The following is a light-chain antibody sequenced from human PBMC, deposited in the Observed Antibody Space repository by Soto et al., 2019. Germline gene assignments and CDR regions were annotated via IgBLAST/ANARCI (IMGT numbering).Light chain of an antibody. CDR3: ATWDASLNGWV. J-gene: IGLJ2*01. CDR2: SDN. Sequence: QSVLTQPPSASGTPGQRVTISCSGSSSNIGSYTVNWYQQLPGTAPKLLIYSDNQRPSGVPDRFSGYKSGTSASLAISGLQSEDEADYYCATWDASLNGWVFGGGTKLTVL. V-gene: IGLV1-44*01. CDR1: SSNIGSYT.